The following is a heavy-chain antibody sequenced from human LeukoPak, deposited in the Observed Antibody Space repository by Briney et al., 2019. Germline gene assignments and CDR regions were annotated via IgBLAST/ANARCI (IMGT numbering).Heavy chain of an antibody. D-gene: IGHD6-19*01. CDR3: ARVVPMYSSDWYDDY. J-gene: IGHJ4*02. V-gene: IGHV4-39*01. CDR2: IYYSGST. Sequence: PSETLSLTCTVSGGSISSSSYYWGWIRQPPGKGLEWIGTIYYSGSTYYNPSLKSRVTISVDTSKNQFSLKLSSLTPPNRAVYYCARVVPMYSSDWYDDYWGQGTLVTVSS. CDR1: GGSISSSSYY.